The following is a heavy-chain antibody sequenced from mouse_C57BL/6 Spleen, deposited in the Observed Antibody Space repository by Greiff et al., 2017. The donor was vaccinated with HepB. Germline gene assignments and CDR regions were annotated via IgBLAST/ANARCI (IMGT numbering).Heavy chain of an antibody. CDR1: GYTFTSYW. J-gene: IGHJ4*01. CDR2: IDPSDSET. V-gene: IGHV1-52*01. CDR3: ASGYPNYYAMDY. D-gene: IGHD3-2*02. Sequence: QVQLQQPGAELVRPGSSVKLSCKASGYTFTSYWMHWVKQRPIQGLEWIGNIDPSDSETHYNQKFKDKATLTVDKSSSTAYMQLSSLTSEDSAVYYCASGYPNYYAMDYWGQGTSVTVSS.